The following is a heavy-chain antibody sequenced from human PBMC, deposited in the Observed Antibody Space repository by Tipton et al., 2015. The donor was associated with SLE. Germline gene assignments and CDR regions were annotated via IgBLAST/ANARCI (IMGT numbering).Heavy chain of an antibody. CDR2: IYYSGST. Sequence: TLSLTCTVSGGSISSYYWSWIRQPPGKGLEWIGYIYYSGSTNYNPSLKSRVTISVDTSKNQFSLKLSSVTAADTVVYYCARQLARGAFDIWGQGTMVTVSS. V-gene: IGHV4-59*08. CDR3: ARQLARGAFDI. CDR1: GGSISSYY. D-gene: IGHD1-26*01. J-gene: IGHJ3*02.